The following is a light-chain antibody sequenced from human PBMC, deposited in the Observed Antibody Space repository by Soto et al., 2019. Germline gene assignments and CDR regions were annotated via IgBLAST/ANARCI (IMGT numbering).Light chain of an antibody. CDR1: QSVSSSY. Sequence: EIVLTQSPGTLSLSPGERATLSCRASQSVSSSYLAWYQQKPGQAPRLLIYGASSRATGIPDRFSGSGSGTDFTLTISRLEPEDFAVYYGQQYGSSPPTTFGQGTRLEIK. CDR2: GAS. CDR3: QQYGSSPPTT. J-gene: IGKJ5*01. V-gene: IGKV3-20*01.